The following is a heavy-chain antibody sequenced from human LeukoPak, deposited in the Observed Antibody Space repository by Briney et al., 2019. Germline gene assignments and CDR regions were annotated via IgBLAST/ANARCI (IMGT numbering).Heavy chain of an antibody. CDR1: GITFSSYG. D-gene: IGHD3-22*01. CDR2: IWFDGSNK. J-gene: IGHJ4*02. Sequence: GGSLRLSCAASGITFSSYGMHWVRQAPGKGLEWVALIWFDGSNKNYADSVKGRFTISRDKSKNTLYLQMNSLRAEDTAVYYCAGSSSGYPSYFDYWGQGTLVTVSS. V-gene: IGHV3-33*01. CDR3: AGSSSGYPSYFDY.